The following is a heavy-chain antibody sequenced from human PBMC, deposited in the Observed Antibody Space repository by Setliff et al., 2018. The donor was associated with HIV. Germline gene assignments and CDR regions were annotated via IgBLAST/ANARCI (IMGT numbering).Heavy chain of an antibody. Sequence: GGSLRLSCVVSGFSFSDYFMTWIRQAPGKGLEWVSYISGSGGVMAYADSVKGRFTISRDNAKNSMYLQMNSLRVEDTATYYCARARGSVGYYGSGTMYHMDVWGKGTTVTVSS. J-gene: IGHJ6*03. CDR1: GFSFSDYF. V-gene: IGHV3-11*01. CDR3: ARARGSVGYYGSGTMYHMDV. CDR2: ISGSGGVM. D-gene: IGHD3-10*01.